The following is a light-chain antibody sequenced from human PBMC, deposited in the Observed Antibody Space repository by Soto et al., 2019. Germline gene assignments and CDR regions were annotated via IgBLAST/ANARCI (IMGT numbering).Light chain of an antibody. CDR1: SSDVGGYNY. CDR2: EVI. Sequence: QSVLTQPASVSGSPGQSVTISCTGTSSDVGGYNYVSWYQQHPGKAPKLLIYEVINRPSGVSNRFAASKSGDTASLTISGLQTEDEAHYYCSSYTSSTTVLFGGGTKLTVL. J-gene: IGLJ2*01. V-gene: IGLV2-14*01. CDR3: SSYTSSTTVL.